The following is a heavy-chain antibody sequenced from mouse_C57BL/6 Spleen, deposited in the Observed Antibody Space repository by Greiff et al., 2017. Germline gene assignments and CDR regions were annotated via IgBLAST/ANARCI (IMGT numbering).Heavy chain of an antibody. Sequence: EVQLQQSGAELVRPGASVKLSCTASGFNIKDDYMHWVKQRPEQGLEWIGWIDPENGDTEYASKLQGKATITADTSSNTAYLQLSSLTSEDTAVYYCSTMAHYYALDYWGQGTSVTVSS. CDR1: GFNIKDDY. V-gene: IGHV14-4*01. CDR2: IDPENGDT. CDR3: STMAHYYALDY. J-gene: IGHJ4*01. D-gene: IGHD1-1*02.